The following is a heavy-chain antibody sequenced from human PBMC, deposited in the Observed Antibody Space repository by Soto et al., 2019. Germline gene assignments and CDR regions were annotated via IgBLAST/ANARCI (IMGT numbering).Heavy chain of an antibody. V-gene: IGHV4-31*03. D-gene: IGHD6-13*01. J-gene: IGHJ4*02. Sequence: QVQLQESGPGLVKPSQTLSLICTVSGGSINSGGYYWNWIRQHPGKGLEWIGYIFYSGSTYYNPFVMSRVTTSADPSENQVYLNLRSVTAADTAVYFCARGDRQSGYSSSWVFDYWGQGTLVNVSS. CDR2: IFYSGST. CDR1: GGSINSGGYY. CDR3: ARGDRQSGYSSSWVFDY.